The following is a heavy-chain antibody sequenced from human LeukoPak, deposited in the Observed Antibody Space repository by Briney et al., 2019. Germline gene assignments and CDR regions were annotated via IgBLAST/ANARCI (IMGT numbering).Heavy chain of an antibody. CDR2: ISYDGSNK. CDR3: ARGATVTTVNDY. V-gene: IGHV3-30*03. CDR1: GFTFSSYG. Sequence: GGSLRLSCAASGFTFSSYGMHWVRQAPGKGLEWVAVISYDGSNKYYADSVKGRFTISRDNSKNTLYLQMNSLRAEDTAVYYCARGATVTTVNDYWGQGTLVTVSS. D-gene: IGHD4-17*01. J-gene: IGHJ4*02.